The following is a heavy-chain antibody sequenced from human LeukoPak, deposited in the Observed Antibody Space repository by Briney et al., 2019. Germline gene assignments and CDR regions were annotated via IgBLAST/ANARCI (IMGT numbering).Heavy chain of an antibody. CDR1: GYTLTAYY. V-gene: IGHV1-2*06. CDR2: INHNSGGT. CDR3: ARTEVGGNYSYYMDV. Sequence: GGSVKDSCKASGYTLTAYYMHWVRQAPGRGLECMGRINHNSGGTNDAQKFQGRVTMTRDTSISTAYMEMSRLRSDDTAVYYCARTEVGGNYSYYMDVWAKGTTVTVSS. D-gene: IGHD3-16*01. J-gene: IGHJ6*03.